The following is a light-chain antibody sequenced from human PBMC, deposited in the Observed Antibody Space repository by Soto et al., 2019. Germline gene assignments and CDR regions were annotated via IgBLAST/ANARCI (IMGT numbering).Light chain of an antibody. CDR3: QQYNTYSPT. CDR1: QDVGKW. V-gene: IGKV1D-16*01. CDR2: GAS. Sequence: DIQMTQSPPSVSASVGDRVTITCRASQDVGKWLAWYQQKPGKAPTLLIHGASSLQSGVPPRYSGSGYGTDFTLTTSSLQPDDFATYYCQQYNTYSPTFGQGTKVDIK. J-gene: IGKJ1*01.